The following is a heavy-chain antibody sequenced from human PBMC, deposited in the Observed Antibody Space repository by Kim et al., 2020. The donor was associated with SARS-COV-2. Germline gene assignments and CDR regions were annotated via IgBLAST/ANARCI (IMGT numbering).Heavy chain of an antibody. CDR3: ARERAAGASAFDI. D-gene: IGHD6-13*01. Sequence: YQVAVKGRFTISRETSKNSLYLQMNNLRAADTAVYYCARERAAGASAFDIWGQGAMVTVSS. J-gene: IGHJ3*02. V-gene: IGHV3-13*01.